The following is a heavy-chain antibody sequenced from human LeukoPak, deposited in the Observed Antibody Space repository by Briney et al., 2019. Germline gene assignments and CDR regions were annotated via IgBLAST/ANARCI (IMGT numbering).Heavy chain of an antibody. CDR1: GGSIGSSNW. Sequence: SETLSLTCAVSGGSIGSSNWWSWVRQPPGKELGWIGEIYYSGNTNYNPSLKSRVTISIDKSKNQFSLKLSSVTAADTAVYYCAREVRFSMVRGEIDCWGQGTLVTVSS. J-gene: IGHJ4*02. CDR2: IYYSGNT. V-gene: IGHV4-4*02. CDR3: AREVRFSMVRGEIDC. D-gene: IGHD3-10*01.